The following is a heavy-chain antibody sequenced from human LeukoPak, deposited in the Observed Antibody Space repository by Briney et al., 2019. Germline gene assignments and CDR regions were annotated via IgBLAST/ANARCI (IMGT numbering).Heavy chain of an antibody. CDR3: ARSPSPSMSSYFDC. CDR1: GYSISSGYY. J-gene: IGHJ4*02. Sequence: RASETLSLTCTVSGYSISSGYYWGWIRQPPGKGLEWIGSIYYSGSTYYNPSLKSRVTISVDTSKNQFSLKLSSVTAADTAVYYCARSPSPSMSSYFDCWGRGTLVTVSS. CDR2: IYYSGST. V-gene: IGHV4-38-2*02.